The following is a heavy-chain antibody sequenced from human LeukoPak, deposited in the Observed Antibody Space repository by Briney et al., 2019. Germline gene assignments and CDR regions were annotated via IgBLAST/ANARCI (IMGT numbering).Heavy chain of an antibody. Sequence: GRSLRLSCAASGFTFSSYGMHWVRRAPGKGLEWVAVIWYDGSNKYYADSVKGRFTISRDNSKNTLYLQMNSLRAEDTAVYYCARDLGDTLRNYYYGMDVWGKGTTVTVSS. V-gene: IGHV3-33*01. CDR1: GFTFSSYG. J-gene: IGHJ6*04. CDR2: IWYDGSNK. D-gene: IGHD2-2*02. CDR3: ARDLGDTLRNYYYGMDV.